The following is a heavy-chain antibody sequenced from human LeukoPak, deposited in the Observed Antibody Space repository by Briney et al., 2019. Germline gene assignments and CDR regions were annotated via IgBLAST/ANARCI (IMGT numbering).Heavy chain of an antibody. CDR3: ARDRWGYCGGDCYAFDI. J-gene: IGHJ3*02. CDR1: GGSVSSGSYY. CDR2: IYYSGST. V-gene: IGHV4-61*01. Sequence: SETLSLTCTVSGGSVSSGSYYWSWIRQPPGKGLEWIGYIYYSGSTNYNPSLKSRVTISVDTSKNQFSLKLSSVTAADTAVYYCARDRWGYCGGDCYAFDIWGQGTMVTVPS. D-gene: IGHD2-21*01.